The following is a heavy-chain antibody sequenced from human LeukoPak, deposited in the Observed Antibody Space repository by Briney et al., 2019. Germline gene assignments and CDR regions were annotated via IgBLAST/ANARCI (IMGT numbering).Heavy chain of an antibody. D-gene: IGHD5-12*01. J-gene: IGHJ6*02. CDR1: GGSISSSSHY. CDR3: ARVWDIVATSYYYYGMDV. Sequence: SETLSLTCTVSGGSISSSSHYWGWIRQPPGKGLEWIGSIYYSGSTYYNPSLKSRVTISVDTSKNQFSLKLSSVTAADTAVYYCARVWDIVATSYYYYGMDVWGQGTTVTVSS. CDR2: IYYSGST. V-gene: IGHV4-39*01.